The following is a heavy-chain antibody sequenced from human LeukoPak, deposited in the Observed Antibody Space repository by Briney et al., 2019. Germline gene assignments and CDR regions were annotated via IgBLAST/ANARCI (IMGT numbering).Heavy chain of an antibody. CDR3: AREERITMVRGVIIVTWFDP. J-gene: IGHJ5*02. D-gene: IGHD3-10*01. Sequence: PSETLSLTCTVSGGSISSYYWSWIRQPAGKGLEWIGRIYTSGSTNYNPSLKSRVTMSVDTSKNQFSLKLSSVTAADTAVYYCAREERITMVRGVIIVTWFDPWGQGTLVTVSS. V-gene: IGHV4-4*07. CDR2: IYTSGST. CDR1: GGSISSYY.